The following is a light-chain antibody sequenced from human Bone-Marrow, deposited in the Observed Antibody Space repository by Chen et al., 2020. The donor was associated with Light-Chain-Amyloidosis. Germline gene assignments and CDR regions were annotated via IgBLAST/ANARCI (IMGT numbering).Light chain of an antibody. J-gene: IGLJ2*01. CDR2: THD. CDR3: ATWDDTLNGVV. CDR1: NPNIGSRSNA. Sequence: IHPPSAPGTPERRVTISCTGRNPNIGSRSNAVNWFQPFPRRAPNLLIYTHDKRASGVPDRFSGSKSGTSASLTSNVLQSDDEAVYYCATWDDTLNGVVFGGGTKLTVL. V-gene: IGLV1-44*01.